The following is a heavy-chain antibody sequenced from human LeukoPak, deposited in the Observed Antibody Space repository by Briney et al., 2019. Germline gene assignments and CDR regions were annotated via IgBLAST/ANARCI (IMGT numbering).Heavy chain of an antibody. CDR3: ANYYDFWGHI. CDR2: INHSGST. D-gene: IGHD3-3*01. Sequence: PSETLSLTCAVYGGSFSGYYWSWIRQPPGKGLEWIGEINHSGSTNYNPSLKSRVTISVDTSKNQFSLKLGSVTAADTAVYYCANYYDFWGHIWGQGTMVTVSS. V-gene: IGHV4-34*01. CDR1: GGSFSGYY. J-gene: IGHJ3*02.